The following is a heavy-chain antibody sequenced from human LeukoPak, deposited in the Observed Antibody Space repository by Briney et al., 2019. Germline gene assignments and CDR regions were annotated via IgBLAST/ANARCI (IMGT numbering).Heavy chain of an antibody. CDR3: AREAGTSDY. D-gene: IGHD1/OR15-1a*01. J-gene: IGHJ4*02. CDR2: IKQDGSEK. CDR1: AFTFSSYA. Sequence: PGGSLRLSCAASAFTFSSYAMSWVRQAPGKGLEWVANIKQDGSEKYYVDSVKGRFTISRDNAKNSLYLQMNSLRAEDTAVYYCAREAGTSDYWGQGTLVTVSS. V-gene: IGHV3-7*01.